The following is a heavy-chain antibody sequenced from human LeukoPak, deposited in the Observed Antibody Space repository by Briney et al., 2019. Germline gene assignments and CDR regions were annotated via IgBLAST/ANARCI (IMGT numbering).Heavy chain of an antibody. CDR3: ARAYDMHSSSWYYFDY. Sequence: SETLPLTCIVSGGSISSGDYYWSWIRQPPGKGPEWIGYIYYSGSTYHNPSLKSRVTISVDTSKNQFSLKVTSVTAADTAVYYCARAYDMHSSSWYYFDYWGQGTLVTVSS. CDR1: GGSISSGDYY. D-gene: IGHD6-13*01. J-gene: IGHJ4*02. CDR2: IYYSGST. V-gene: IGHV4-30-4*01.